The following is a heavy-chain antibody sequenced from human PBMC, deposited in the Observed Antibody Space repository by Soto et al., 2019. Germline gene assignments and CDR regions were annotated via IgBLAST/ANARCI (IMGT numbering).Heavy chain of an antibody. CDR3: AGGDRYSSSWGYYYYGMDV. Sequence: ASVKVSCKASGYTFTSYDINWVRQATGQGLEWMGWMNPSSGNTGYAQKFQGRVTMTRNTSISTAYMELSSLRSEDTAVYYCAGGDRYSSSWGYYYYGMDVWGQGTTVTVSS. CDR2: MNPSSGNT. V-gene: IGHV1-8*01. J-gene: IGHJ6*02. D-gene: IGHD6-13*01. CDR1: GYTFTSYD.